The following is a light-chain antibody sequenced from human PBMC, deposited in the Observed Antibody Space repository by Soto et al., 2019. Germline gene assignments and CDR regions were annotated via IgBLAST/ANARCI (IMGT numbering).Light chain of an antibody. CDR1: QSISNY. Sequence: DIQMTQSPSSLSASVGDRVTITCRASQSISNYLNWYQQKPGKAPKLLIYAASSLQSGVPSRFSGSGSGTEFTLTISSLHPEDFATYYCQQSYSTPYTFGQGTKLEIK. J-gene: IGKJ2*01. CDR2: AAS. V-gene: IGKV1-39*01. CDR3: QQSYSTPYT.